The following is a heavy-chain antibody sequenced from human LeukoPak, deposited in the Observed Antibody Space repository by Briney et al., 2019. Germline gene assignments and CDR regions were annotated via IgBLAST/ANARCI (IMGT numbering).Heavy chain of an antibody. J-gene: IGHJ4*02. Sequence: GGSLRLSCAASGFTFGNYNFIWVRQAPGKGPEWVSYISSSSSAIHYADSVKGRFTISRDNAKNSLYLQMNSLRAEDTAVYYCARDKIEGPTKLDYWGQGILVTVSS. CDR2: ISSSSSAI. D-gene: IGHD1-1*01. CDR1: GFTFGNYN. CDR3: ARDKIEGPTKLDY. V-gene: IGHV3-48*01.